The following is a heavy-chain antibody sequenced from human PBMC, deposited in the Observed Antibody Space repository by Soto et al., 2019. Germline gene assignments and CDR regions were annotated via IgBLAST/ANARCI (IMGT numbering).Heavy chain of an antibody. CDR3: AKNWDF. V-gene: IGHV3-66*01. CDR2: IYSVGNT. CDR1: GFTVSSYY. Sequence: EVQLVESGGGLVQPGGSLKLSCAVSGFTVSSYYMSWVRQAPGKGLEWVSVIYSVGNTHYADSVKGRFTISRDNSNNTLDLQMSSLRAEDTAVYYCAKNWDFWGKGTTVTVSS. D-gene: IGHD1-26*01. J-gene: IGHJ6*04.